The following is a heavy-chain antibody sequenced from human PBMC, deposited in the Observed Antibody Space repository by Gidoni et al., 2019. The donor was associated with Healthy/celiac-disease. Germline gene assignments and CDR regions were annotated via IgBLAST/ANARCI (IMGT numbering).Heavy chain of an antibody. CDR2: ISAYNGNT. J-gene: IGHJ3*02. CDR1: GYTFTSYG. CDR3: ARWRASGDYGAFDI. V-gene: IGHV1-18*01. Sequence: QVQLVQSGAAVTKPGASVNVSCKASGYTFTSYGISWVRQASGQGLEWMGWISAYNGNTNYAQKLQGRVTMTTDTSTSTAYMELRSLRSDDTAVYYCARWRASGDYGAFDIWGQGTMVTVSS. D-gene: IGHD4-17*01.